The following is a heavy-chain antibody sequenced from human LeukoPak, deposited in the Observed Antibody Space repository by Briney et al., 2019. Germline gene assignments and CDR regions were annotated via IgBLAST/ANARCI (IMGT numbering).Heavy chain of an antibody. V-gene: IGHV4-34*01. Sequence: NPSETLSLTCAVYGGSFSGYYWSWIRQPPGKGLEWIGEINHSGSTNYNPSLKSRVTISVDTSKNQFSLKLSSVTAADTAVYYCARRGYVWGSYRYTRFDYWGQGTLVTVSS. CDR2: INHSGST. D-gene: IGHD3-16*02. CDR3: ARRGYVWGSYRYTRFDY. CDR1: GGSFSGYY. J-gene: IGHJ4*02.